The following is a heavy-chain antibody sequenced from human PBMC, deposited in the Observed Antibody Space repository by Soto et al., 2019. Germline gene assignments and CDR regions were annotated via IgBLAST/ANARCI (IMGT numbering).Heavy chain of an antibody. V-gene: IGHV1-8*01. CDR1: GYTFARYD. CDR2: MNPNSNNT. Sequence: QVQLLQSGAEVKTPGASVKVSCKASGYTFARYDMNWVRQAHGQGLEWMGWMNPNSNNTAFAQKFQGRLTMTRDIALSIAHLELSSLRNEDTDVYYGARSDGYHFNWLDSWGQGTLVNVSA. D-gene: IGHD2-21*01. J-gene: IGHJ5*01. CDR3: ARSDGYHFNWLDS.